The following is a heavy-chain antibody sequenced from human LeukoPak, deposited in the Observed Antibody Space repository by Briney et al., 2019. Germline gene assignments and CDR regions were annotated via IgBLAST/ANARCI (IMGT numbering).Heavy chain of an antibody. CDR1: GGSFSGYY. D-gene: IGHD2-2*01. CDR2: INHSGST. CDR3: ARGYCSSTSCYYIDY. J-gene: IGHJ4*02. V-gene: IGHV4-34*01. Sequence: SETLSLTCAVHGGSFSGYYWSWIRQPPGKGLEWIGEINHSGSTNYNPSLKSRVTISVDTSKNQFSLKLSSVTAADTAVYYCARGYCSSTSCYYIDYWGQGTLVTVSS.